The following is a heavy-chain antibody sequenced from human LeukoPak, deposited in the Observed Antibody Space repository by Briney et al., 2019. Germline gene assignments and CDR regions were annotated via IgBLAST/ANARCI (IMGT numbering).Heavy chain of an antibody. V-gene: IGHV1-2*02. CDR1: GYTFTGYY. J-gene: IGHJ6*03. CDR2: INPNSGGT. Sequence: GASVKVSCKASGYTFTGYYMHWVRQAPGQGLEWMGWINPNSGGTNYAQKFQGRVTMTRDTSVSTAYLELSRLRSDDTAVYYCARRSRIVGATSYYYYYMDVWGKGTTVTVSS. D-gene: IGHD1-26*01. CDR3: ARRSRIVGATSYYYYYMDV.